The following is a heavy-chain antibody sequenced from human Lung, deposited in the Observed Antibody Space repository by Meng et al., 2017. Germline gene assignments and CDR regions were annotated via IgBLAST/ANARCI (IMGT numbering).Heavy chain of an antibody. V-gene: IGHV3-23*01. CDR3: VRRIEYSSSSGY. J-gene: IGHJ4*02. D-gene: IGHD6-6*01. CDR2: ISGSGGST. CDR1: GFTFRSYA. Sequence: EVQLLESGGGVVQPGGCPSLSCVASGFTFRSYAMTWVRQAPGKGLEWVSSISGSGGSTYYADSVRGRFTISRDNSKNTVYLQMNSLRAEDTAIYYCVRRIEYSSSSGYWGQGTLVTVSS.